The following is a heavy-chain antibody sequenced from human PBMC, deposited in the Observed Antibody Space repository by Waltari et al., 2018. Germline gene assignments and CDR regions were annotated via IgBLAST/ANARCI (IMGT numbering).Heavy chain of an antibody. Sequence: QLQLHESGPGLLKPSETLSLTCSVSGGSIITDTHYWGWIRQPPGQGLEWIGTVSYNGATYSSPSLKSRVTLSRDTSKNQLSLTLGSVTATDTAVYYCATYIGASIGTAAFDVWGQGTLVSVSS. V-gene: IGHV4-39*01. D-gene: IGHD5-12*01. J-gene: IGHJ3*01. CDR2: VSYNGAT. CDR1: GGSIITDTHY. CDR3: ATYIGASIGTAAFDV.